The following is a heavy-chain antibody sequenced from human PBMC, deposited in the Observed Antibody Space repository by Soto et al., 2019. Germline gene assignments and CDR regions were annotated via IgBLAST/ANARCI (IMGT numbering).Heavy chain of an antibody. CDR2: IYYSGST. D-gene: IGHD3-9*01. CDR3: ARGYSDILNGYLYYFDY. Sequence: PSETLSLTCTVSGGSISSGGYYWSWIRQHPGKGLEWIGYIYYSGSTYYNPSLKSRVTISVDTSKNQFSLKLSSVTAADTAVYYCARGYSDILNGYLYYFDYWGQGTLVTVSS. CDR1: GGSISSGGYY. J-gene: IGHJ4*02. V-gene: IGHV4-31*02.